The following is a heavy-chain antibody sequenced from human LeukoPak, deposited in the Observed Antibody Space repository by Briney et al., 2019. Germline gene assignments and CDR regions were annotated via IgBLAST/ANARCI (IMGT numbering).Heavy chain of an antibody. V-gene: IGHV4-61*02. CDR2: IYTSGST. CDR1: GGSISSGSYY. D-gene: IGHD3-3*01. CDR3: ARVINFWSGYSDYYYYYMDV. J-gene: IGHJ6*03. Sequence: SQTLSLTCTVSGGSISSGSYYWSWIRQPAGKGLEWIGRIYTSGSTNYNPSLKSRVTISVDTSKNQFSLKLSSVTAADTAVYYCARVINFWSGYSDYYYYYMDVWGKGTTVTVSS.